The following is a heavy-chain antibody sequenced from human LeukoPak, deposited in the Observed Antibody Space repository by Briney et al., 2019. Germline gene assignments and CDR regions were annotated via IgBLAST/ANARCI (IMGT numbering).Heavy chain of an antibody. CDR3: ARGVSNYYGSGSYPTWFDP. D-gene: IGHD3-10*01. V-gene: IGHV1-18*01. Sequence: ASVKVSCKASGYTFTSYGISWVRQAPRQGLEWMGWISAYNGNTNYAQKLQGRVTMTTDTSTSTAYMELWSLRSDDTAVYYCARGVSNYYGSGSYPTWFDPWGQGTLVTVSS. CDR2: ISAYNGNT. J-gene: IGHJ5*02. CDR1: GYTFTSYG.